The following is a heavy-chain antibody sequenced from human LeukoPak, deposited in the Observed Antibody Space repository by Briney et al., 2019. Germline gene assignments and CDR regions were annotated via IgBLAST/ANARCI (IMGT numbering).Heavy chain of an antibody. CDR3: VGDLWGSTAG. D-gene: IGHD3-16*01. CDR1: GYTFTSYA. J-gene: IGHJ6*02. CDR2: INAGNGNT. Sequence: ASVKVSCKASGYTFTSYATHWVRQAPGQRLEWMGWINAGNGNTKYSQKFQGRVTITADESTSTAYMELSSLRSEDTAVYYCVGDLWGSTAGWGQGTTVTVSS. V-gene: IGHV1-3*01.